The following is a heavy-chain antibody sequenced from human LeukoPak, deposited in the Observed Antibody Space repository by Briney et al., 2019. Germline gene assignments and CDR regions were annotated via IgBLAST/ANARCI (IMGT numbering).Heavy chain of an antibody. J-gene: IGHJ4*02. V-gene: IGHV4-39*01. CDR3: ARQLGYCSSTSCYADKVDY. Sequence: MSSETLSLTCSVSGGSISSSSYYWGWIRQPPGKGLEWIGSIYYSGSTYYNPSLKSRVTISVDTYKNQFSLKLSSVTAADTAVYYCARQLGYCSSTSCYADKVDYWGQGTLVTVSS. CDR2: IYYSGST. D-gene: IGHD2-2*01. CDR1: GGSISSSSYY.